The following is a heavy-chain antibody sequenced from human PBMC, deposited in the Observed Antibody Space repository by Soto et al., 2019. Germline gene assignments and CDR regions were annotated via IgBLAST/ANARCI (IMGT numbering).Heavy chain of an antibody. J-gene: IGHJ4*01. CDR3: TKARCSGNPCYVPDY. Sequence: GGSLRLSCVASGFTFSSYTMAWVRQAPGKGLEWVSAISDSGGSTYYADSVQGRFTISRDNSKNTLFLLMNSLRAEDTDTYYCTKARCSGNPCYVPDYWGHGTLVTVSS. V-gene: IGHV3-23*01. CDR1: GFTFSSYT. CDR2: ISDSGGST. D-gene: IGHD2-15*01.